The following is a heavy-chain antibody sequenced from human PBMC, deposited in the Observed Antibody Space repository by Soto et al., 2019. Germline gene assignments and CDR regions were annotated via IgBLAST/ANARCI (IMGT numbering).Heavy chain of an antibody. V-gene: IGHV3-23*01. CDR3: AKDMRPDGVWDFDY. D-gene: IGHD4-17*01. J-gene: IGHJ4*02. Sequence: VQLLESGGGLAQPGGSLRLSCAASGFTFSTYTMAWVRQDPGSGPEWVAGVSQDGTAHYADSVKGRFTISRDNSRDTVYLQMSTLRGEDTAVYCCAKDMRPDGVWDFDYWGQGTLVTVSS. CDR1: GFTFSTYT. CDR2: VSQDGTA.